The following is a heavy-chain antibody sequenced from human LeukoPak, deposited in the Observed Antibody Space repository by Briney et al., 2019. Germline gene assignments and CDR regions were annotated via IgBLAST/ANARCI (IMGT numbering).Heavy chain of an antibody. CDR2: IYPGDSDT. V-gene: IGHV5-51*01. J-gene: IGHJ4*02. Sequence: GESLRISCRGSGYSVTSYWIGWVRQITGKGLECRGIIYPGDSDTRYSPSFQGQVTISADKSISTAYLQWSSLKASDTAMYYCARHGGSYPSDYWGQGTLVTVSS. CDR1: GYSVTSYW. D-gene: IGHD1-26*01. CDR3: ARHGGSYPSDY.